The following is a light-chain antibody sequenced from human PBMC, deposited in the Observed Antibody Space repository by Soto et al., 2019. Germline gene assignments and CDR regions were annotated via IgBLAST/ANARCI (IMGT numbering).Light chain of an antibody. J-gene: IGKJ5*01. CDR2: GAS. Sequence: EIVMTQSPATLTVSPGERATLSCSASQSVANDLAWYQHKPGQAPRLLTHGASTRATGIPARFSGVGSETEFTLTISSLQSEDFAVYYCQKYNKWPQTFGQGTRLEIK. CDR1: QSVAND. V-gene: IGKV3-15*01. CDR3: QKYNKWPQT.